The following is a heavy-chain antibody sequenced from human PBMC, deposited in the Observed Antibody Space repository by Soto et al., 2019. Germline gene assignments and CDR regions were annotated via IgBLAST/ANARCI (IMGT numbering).Heavy chain of an antibody. Sequence: QVQLVQSGAEVKRPGSSVKVSCKASGGTFSSYTISWVRQAPGQGLEWMGRIIPILGIANYAQKFQGRVTITADKSTSTAYMELSSLRSEETAVYYCARDSSGYLDAFDIWGQGTMVTVSS. CDR1: GGTFSSYT. D-gene: IGHD3-22*01. J-gene: IGHJ3*02. CDR2: IIPILGIA. V-gene: IGHV1-69*08. CDR3: ARDSSGYLDAFDI.